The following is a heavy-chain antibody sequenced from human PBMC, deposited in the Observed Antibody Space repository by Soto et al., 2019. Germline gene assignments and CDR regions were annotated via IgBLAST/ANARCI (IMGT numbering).Heavy chain of an antibody. CDR1: GYTFTSYG. CDR2: ISGYNGNT. Sequence: ASVKVSCKASGYTFTSYGISWVRQAPGQGLEWMGWISGYNGNTYYAQKLQGRVTMTTDTPTSTAYIERRSLRSDDTAVYYCAKDLIHRGSRDHDCFDPGGQGTLVAVSS. CDR3: AKDLIHRGSRDHDCFDP. D-gene: IGHD3-16*01. V-gene: IGHV1-18*04. J-gene: IGHJ5*02.